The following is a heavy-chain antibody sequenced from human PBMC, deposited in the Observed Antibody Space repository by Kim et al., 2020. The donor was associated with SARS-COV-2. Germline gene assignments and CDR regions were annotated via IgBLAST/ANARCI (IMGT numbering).Heavy chain of an antibody. CDR1: GYSFTSYW. CDR2: IDPSDSYT. D-gene: IGHD3-10*01. J-gene: IGHJ5*02. Sequence: GESLKISCKGSGYSFTSYWISWVRQMPGKGLEWMGRIDPSDSYTNYSPSFQGHVTISADKSISTAYLQWSSLKASDTAMYYCARHFSGEASGGELWFGELLGLFDPWGQGTLVTVSS. V-gene: IGHV5-10-1*01. CDR3: ARHFSGEASGGELWFGELLGLFDP.